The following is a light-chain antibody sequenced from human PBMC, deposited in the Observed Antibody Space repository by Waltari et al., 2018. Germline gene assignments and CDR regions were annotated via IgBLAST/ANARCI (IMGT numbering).Light chain of an antibody. V-gene: IGLV1-40*02. CDR3: LSYDDSLKGVL. CDR1: SSNIGAGYY. J-gene: IGLJ2*01. Sequence: QCVVQPPPQVARPPGQRVTISCPGSSSNIGAGYYVHWYQQLPGTAPKLLIYVNNNRPSGVPDRFSGAKSGTSASLAITGLRVEDEADYYGLSYDDSLKGVLFGGGTKRTGL. CDR2: VNN.